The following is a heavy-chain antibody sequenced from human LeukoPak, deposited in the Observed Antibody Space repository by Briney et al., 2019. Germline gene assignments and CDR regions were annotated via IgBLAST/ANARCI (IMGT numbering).Heavy chain of an antibody. CDR1: GGSISSSSDY. Sequence: PSETLSLTCTVSGGSISSSSDYWGWIRQPPGKGLRGIGSTYYSGVTYYNPSLKSRVTISVDKSKNHFSLRLSSVTAADTAVYYCARENDSGYSLNYWGQGTLVTVSS. J-gene: IGHJ4*02. CDR2: TYYSGVT. CDR3: ARENDSGYSLNY. V-gene: IGHV4-39*02. D-gene: IGHD3-22*01.